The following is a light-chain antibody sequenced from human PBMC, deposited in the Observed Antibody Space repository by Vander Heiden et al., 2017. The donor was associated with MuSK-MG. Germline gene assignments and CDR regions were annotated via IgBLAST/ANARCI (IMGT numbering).Light chain of an antibody. CDR1: QPISTW. CDR3: QEANSFPPFT. V-gene: IGKV1-12*01. CDR2: VAS. Sequence: DIQLTQSPASVSASVGDRVTLSCRASQPISTWLAWYQQRPGKAPNLLIYVASTLHSGVPSRFSGSGYGTDFTLTINNWQPEDSGSYYCQEANSFPPFTFGGGTKVDVK. J-gene: IGKJ4*01.